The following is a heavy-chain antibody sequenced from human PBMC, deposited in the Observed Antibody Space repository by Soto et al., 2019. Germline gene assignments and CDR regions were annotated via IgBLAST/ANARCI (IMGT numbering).Heavy chain of an antibody. J-gene: IGHJ4*02. V-gene: IGHV3-23*01. CDR2: ISGRGGST. CDR3: AKSRPSIVGVPAAIADY. CDR1: GFTFSSYA. D-gene: IGHD2-2*01. Sequence: EVQLLESGGGLVQPGGSLRLSCAASGFTFSSYAMSWVRQAPGKGLEWVSAISGRGGSTYYADSVKGRFTISRDNSKNTLYLQMNSLRAEDTAVYYCAKSRPSIVGVPAAIADYWGQGTLVTVSS.